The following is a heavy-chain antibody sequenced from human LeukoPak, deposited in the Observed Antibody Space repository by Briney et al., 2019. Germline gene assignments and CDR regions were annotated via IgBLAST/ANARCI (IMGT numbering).Heavy chain of an antibody. CDR3: ARDGSRSYVPEYFDY. CDR1: GGSISSSY. V-gene: IGHV4-59*01. Sequence: SETLSLTCTVSGGSISSSYWSWIRQPPGKGLEWIGYIYYSGSTNYNPSLKSRVTISVDTSKNQFSLKLSSVTAADTAVYYCARDGSRSYVPEYFDYWGQGTLVTVSS. J-gene: IGHJ4*02. CDR2: IYYSGST. D-gene: IGHD3-10*02.